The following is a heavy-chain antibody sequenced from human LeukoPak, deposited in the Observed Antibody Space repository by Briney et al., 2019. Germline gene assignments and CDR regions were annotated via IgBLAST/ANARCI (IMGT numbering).Heavy chain of an antibody. CDR3: ARAGGYCGGDCFNYYYGMDV. J-gene: IGHJ6*02. D-gene: IGHD2-21*02. CDR1: GGSISSYY. CDR2: IYTSGST. V-gene: IGHV4-4*07. Sequence: SGTLSLTCTVSGGSISSYYWSWIRQPAGKGLEWIGRIYTSGSTNYNPSLKSRVTMSVDTSKNQFSLKLSSVTAADTAVYYCARAGGYCGGDCFNYYYGMDVWGQGTTVTVSS.